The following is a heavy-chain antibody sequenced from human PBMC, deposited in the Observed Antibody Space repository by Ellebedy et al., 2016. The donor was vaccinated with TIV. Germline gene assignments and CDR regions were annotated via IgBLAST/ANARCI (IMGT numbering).Heavy chain of an antibody. CDR3: TRGGGSGSYYPPDY. V-gene: IGHV3-49*03. J-gene: IGHJ4*02. CDR1: GFTFGDYA. D-gene: IGHD3-10*01. Sequence: GESLKISXTASGFTFGDYAMSWFRQAPGKGLEWVGFIRSKAYGGTTEYAASVKGRFTISRDDPKSIAYLQMNSLKTEDTAVYYCTRGGGSGSYYPPDYWGQGTLVTVSS. CDR2: IRSKAYGGTT.